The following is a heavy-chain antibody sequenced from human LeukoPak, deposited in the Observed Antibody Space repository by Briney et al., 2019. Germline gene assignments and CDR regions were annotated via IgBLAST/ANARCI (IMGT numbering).Heavy chain of an antibody. J-gene: IGHJ4*02. CDR3: ARDKTSGSYLLVSDY. CDR2: IYYSGST. CDR1: GGSISSSSYY. V-gene: IGHV4-39*07. D-gene: IGHD1-26*01. Sequence: SETLSLTCTVSGGSISSSSYYWGWIRQPPGKGLEWVGSIYYSGSTYYNPSLKSRVTISVDTSKNQFSLQLSSVTAADTAVYYCARDKTSGSYLLVSDYWGQGTLVTVSS.